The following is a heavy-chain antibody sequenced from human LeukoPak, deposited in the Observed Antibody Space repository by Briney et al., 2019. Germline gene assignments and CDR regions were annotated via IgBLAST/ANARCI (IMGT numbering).Heavy chain of an antibody. CDR2: IRFDGSTK. Sequence: GGSLRLSCAASGFTFSSYGIHWVRQAPGKGLEWVTFIRFDGSTKYYSDSAKGRFTISRDNSKNTVYLQMNSLRPDDTAIYNCAKVLDILTADYFRPDVYYFDYWGRGTLVTVSS. CDR3: AKVLDILTADYFRPDVYYFDY. CDR1: GFTFSSYG. V-gene: IGHV3-30*02. D-gene: IGHD3-9*01. J-gene: IGHJ4*02.